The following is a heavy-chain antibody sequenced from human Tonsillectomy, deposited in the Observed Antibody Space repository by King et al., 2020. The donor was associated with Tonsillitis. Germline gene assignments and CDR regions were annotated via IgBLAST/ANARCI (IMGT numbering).Heavy chain of an antibody. J-gene: IGHJ5*02. CDR3: ARNRGVGQVNWLDP. V-gene: IGHV4-59*01. D-gene: IGHD3-10*01. CDR1: GDSISSYY. Sequence: QLQESGPGLVKPSETLSLTCTVSGDSISSYYWSWIRQSPGKGLEWIGYIYYSGSTYYNPSLASRVTISVDTSKNHFSLKLTSVTAADTAVYYCARNRGVGQVNWLDPWGQGTLVTVSS. CDR2: IYYSGST.